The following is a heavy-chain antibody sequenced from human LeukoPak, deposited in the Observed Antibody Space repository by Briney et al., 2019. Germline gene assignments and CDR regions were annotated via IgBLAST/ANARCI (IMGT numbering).Heavy chain of an antibody. D-gene: IGHD5-24*01. CDR3: ARGPVEMATIAHAFDI. J-gene: IGHJ3*02. Sequence: GSLRLSCAASGFTFSSYAMSWIRQPPGKGLEWIGEINHSGSTNYNPSLKSRVTISVDTSKNQFSLKLSSVTAADTAVYYCARGPVEMATIAHAFDIWGQGTMVTVSS. CDR2: INHSGST. CDR1: GFTFSSYA. V-gene: IGHV4-34*01.